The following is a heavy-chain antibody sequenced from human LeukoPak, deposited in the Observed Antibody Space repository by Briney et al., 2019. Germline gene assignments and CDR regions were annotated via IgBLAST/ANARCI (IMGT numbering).Heavy chain of an antibody. Sequence: SGGSLRLSCAASGFTFSSYSMNWVRQAPGKGLEWVSSISSSSSYIYYADSVKGRFTISRDNAKNSLYLQMNSLRAKDTAVYYCASPSHCSSTSCWDYWGQGTLVTVSS. CDR1: GFTFSSYS. D-gene: IGHD2-2*01. V-gene: IGHV3-21*01. CDR3: ASPSHCSSTSCWDY. J-gene: IGHJ4*02. CDR2: ISSSSSYI.